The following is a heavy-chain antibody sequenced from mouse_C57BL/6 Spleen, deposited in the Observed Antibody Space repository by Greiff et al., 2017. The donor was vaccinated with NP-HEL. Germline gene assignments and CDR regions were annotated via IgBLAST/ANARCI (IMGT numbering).Heavy chain of an antibody. J-gene: IGHJ1*03. D-gene: IGHD4-1*01. CDR3: ARWIETGTENWYFDV. Sequence: VHLVESGAELVKPGASVKISCKASGYAFSSYWMNWVKQRPGKGLEWIGQIYPGDGDTNYNGKFKGKATLTADKSSSTAYMQLSSLTSEDSAVYFCARWIETGTENWYFDVWGTGTTVTVSS. CDR1: GYAFSSYW. V-gene: IGHV1-80*01. CDR2: IYPGDGDT.